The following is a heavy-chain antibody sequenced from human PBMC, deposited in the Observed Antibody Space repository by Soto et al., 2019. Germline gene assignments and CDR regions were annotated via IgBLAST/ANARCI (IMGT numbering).Heavy chain of an antibody. V-gene: IGHV3-30*19. CDR1: GFTFSSDG. CDR2: IAYDGSNK. J-gene: IGHJ6*02. Sequence: GGSLRHSCAASGFTFSSDGMHWVRQAPGKGLEWVAVIAYDGSNKYYADSVKGRFTISRDNSKNTLYLQMNSLRAEDTAVYYCARVPPYHYYDSSGYLEKHYYYYGMDVWGQGTTVTVSS. D-gene: IGHD3-22*01. CDR3: ARVPPYHYYDSSGYLEKHYYYYGMDV.